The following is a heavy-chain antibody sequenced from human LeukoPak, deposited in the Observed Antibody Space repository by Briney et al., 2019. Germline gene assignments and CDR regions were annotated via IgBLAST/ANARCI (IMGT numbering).Heavy chain of an antibody. V-gene: IGHV1-46*01. Sequence: ASVKVSCKASGYTFTSYYMHWVRQAPGQGLEWMGIINPSGGSTSYAQKFQGRVTVTRDTSTSTVYMELSSLRSEDTAVYYCARGQSTDFWSGYYTPPFDYWGQGTLVTVSS. D-gene: IGHD3-3*01. J-gene: IGHJ4*02. CDR2: INPSGGST. CDR3: ARGQSTDFWSGYYTPPFDY. CDR1: GYTFTSYY.